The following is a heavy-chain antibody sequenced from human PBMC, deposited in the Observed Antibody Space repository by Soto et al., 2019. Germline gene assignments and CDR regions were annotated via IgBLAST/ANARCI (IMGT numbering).Heavy chain of an antibody. J-gene: IGHJ6*02. D-gene: IGHD3-10*01. Sequence: ESGGGVVQPGRSLRLSCAASGFTFSSYGMHWVRQAPGKGLEWVAVISYDGSNKYYADSVKGRFTISRDNSKNTLYLQMNSLRAEDTAVYYCAKDWTWFGELLFPNYYYYGMDVWGQGTTVTVSS. V-gene: IGHV3-30*18. CDR3: AKDWTWFGELLFPNYYYYGMDV. CDR2: ISYDGSNK. CDR1: GFTFSSYG.